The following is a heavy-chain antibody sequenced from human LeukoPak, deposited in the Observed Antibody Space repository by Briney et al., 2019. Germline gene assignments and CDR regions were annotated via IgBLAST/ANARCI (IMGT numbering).Heavy chain of an antibody. CDR3: ARDRGSGGYTKLDY. D-gene: IGHD3-10*01. CDR2: ISSSSSYI. V-gene: IGHV3-21*01. Sequence: GGSLRLSCAASGFTFSSYSMNWVRQAPGKGLEWVSSISSSSSYIYYADSVKGRFTISRDNAKNSLYLQMNSLRAEDTAVYYCARDRGSGGYTKLDYWGQGTLVTVSS. J-gene: IGHJ4*02. CDR1: GFTFSSYS.